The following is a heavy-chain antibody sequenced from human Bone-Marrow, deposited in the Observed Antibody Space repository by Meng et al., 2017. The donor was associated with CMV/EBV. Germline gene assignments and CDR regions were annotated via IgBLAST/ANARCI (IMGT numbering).Heavy chain of an antibody. CDR3: AKGSGSYPDDAFDI. CDR2: ISWNSGSI. D-gene: IGHD1-26*01. CDR1: GFTFSSYA. Sequence: GGSLRLSCAASGFTFSSYAMSWVRQAPGKGLEWVSGISWNSGSIGYADSVKGRFTISRDNAKNSLYLQMNSLRAEDMALYYCAKGSGSYPDDAFDIWGQGPMVTV. V-gene: IGHV3-9*03. J-gene: IGHJ3*02.